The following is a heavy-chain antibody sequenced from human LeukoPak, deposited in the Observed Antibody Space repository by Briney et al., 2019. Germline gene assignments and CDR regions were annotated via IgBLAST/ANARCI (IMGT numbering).Heavy chain of an antibody. D-gene: IGHD3-22*01. J-gene: IGHJ4*02. CDR3: ARMEEDSSVYYFHRYYFDY. V-gene: IGHV4-59*01. CDR2: IYNTGSN. Sequence: PSETLSLTCTVSGGSISSYYWHWIRQPPGKGLEWFGYIYNTGSNNYNPSLKSRVTISVDTSKNQFSLKLSSLTAADTAVYYCARMEEDSSVYYFHRYYFDYWGQGTLVTVSS. CDR1: GGSISSYY.